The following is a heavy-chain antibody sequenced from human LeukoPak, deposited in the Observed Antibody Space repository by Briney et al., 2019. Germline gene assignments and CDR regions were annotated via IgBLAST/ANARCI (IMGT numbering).Heavy chain of an antibody. CDR1: GFTFSGSA. J-gene: IGHJ3*02. V-gene: IGHV3-73*01. D-gene: IGHD3-10*01. CDR3: AAAFGTAFDI. CDR2: IRSKANNYAT. Sequence: PGGSPKLSCAASGFTFSGSAMHWVRQASGKGLEWVGRIRSKANNYATSYAASVKGRFTISRDDSKNTASLQMNSLKTEDTAVYYCAAAFGTAFDIWAQGTMVTVSS.